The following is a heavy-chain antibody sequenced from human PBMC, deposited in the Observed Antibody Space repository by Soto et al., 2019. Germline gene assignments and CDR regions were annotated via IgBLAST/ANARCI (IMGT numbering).Heavy chain of an antibody. CDR1: GYTFTSYG. CDR2: ISAYNGNT. V-gene: IGHV1-18*01. CDR3: ARDRVVVKKWGPGFKGLEGDY. J-gene: IGHJ4*02. D-gene: IGHD3-22*01. Sequence: ASVKVSCKASGYTFTSYGISWVRQAPGQGLEWMGWISAYNGNTNYAQKLQGRVTMTTDTSTSTAYMELRSLRSDDTAVYYCARDRVVVKKWGPGFKGLEGDYWGQGTLVTVSS.